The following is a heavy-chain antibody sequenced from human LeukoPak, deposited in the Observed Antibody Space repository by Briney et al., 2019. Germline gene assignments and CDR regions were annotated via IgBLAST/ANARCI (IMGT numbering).Heavy chain of an antibody. V-gene: IGHV1-2*02. CDR3: ARDQEGSLGYCSGGSCYEFDY. Sequence: ASVKVSCKASGYTFTGYYMHWVRQAPGQGLEWMGWINPNSGGTNYAQKLQGRVTMTRDTSISTAYMELSRLRSDDTAVYYCARDQEGSLGYCSGGSCYEFDYWGQGTLVTVSS. J-gene: IGHJ4*02. D-gene: IGHD2-15*01. CDR1: GYTFTGYY. CDR2: INPNSGGT.